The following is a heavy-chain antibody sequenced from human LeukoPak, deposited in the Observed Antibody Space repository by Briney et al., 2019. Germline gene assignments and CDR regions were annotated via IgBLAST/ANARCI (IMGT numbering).Heavy chain of an antibody. J-gene: IGHJ6*03. D-gene: IGHD6-13*01. Sequence: GGSLRLSCAASGFTFSSYGVHWVRQAPGKGLEWVAFIRYDGSNKYYADSVKGRFTISRDKYKNTLYLQMNSLRAEDTAVYYCAKDKEQQLVYYYMDVWGKGTTVTVSS. CDR1: GFTFSSYG. CDR3: AKDKEQQLVYYYMDV. CDR2: IRYDGSNK. V-gene: IGHV3-30*02.